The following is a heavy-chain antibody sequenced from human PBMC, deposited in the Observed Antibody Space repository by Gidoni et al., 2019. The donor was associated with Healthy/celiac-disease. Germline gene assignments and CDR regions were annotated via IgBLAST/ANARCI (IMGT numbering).Heavy chain of an antibody. J-gene: IGHJ4*02. D-gene: IGHD3-22*01. CDR3: ASYYDSSGYSGGDY. Sequence: EVQLVESGGGLVQPGGSLRLSCAASGFTFSSYWMSWVRQAPGKGLEWVANIKQDGSEKYYVDSVKGRFTISRDNAKNSLYLQMNSLRAEDTAVYYCASYYDSSGYSGGDYWGQGTLVTVSS. V-gene: IGHV3-7*03. CDR2: IKQDGSEK. CDR1: GFTFSSYW.